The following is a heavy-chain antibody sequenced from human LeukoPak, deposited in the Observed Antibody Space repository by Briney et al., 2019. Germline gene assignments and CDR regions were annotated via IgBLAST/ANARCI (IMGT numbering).Heavy chain of an antibody. CDR3: ATFPSYYYYMDV. CDR2: INPSGGST. Sequence: GASVKVSCKASGYTFTSYYMHWVRQAPGQGLEWMGIINPSGGSTSYAQKFQGRVTMTRDVSTSTVYMELSSLRSEDTAVYYCATFPSYYYYMDVWGKGTTVTVSS. V-gene: IGHV1-46*01. J-gene: IGHJ6*03. CDR1: GYTFTSYY.